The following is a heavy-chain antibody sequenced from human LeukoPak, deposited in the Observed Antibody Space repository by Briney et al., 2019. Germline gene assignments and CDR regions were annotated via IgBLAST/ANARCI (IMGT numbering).Heavy chain of an antibody. CDR3: ARAGYSSSWNYYYYYMDV. J-gene: IGHJ6*03. CDR1: GFTFSSYA. V-gene: IGHV3-23*01. D-gene: IGHD6-13*01. Sequence: GGSLRLSCAASGFTFSSYAMSWVRQAPGKGLEWVSAISGSGGSTYYADSVKGRFTISRDNAKNSLYLQMNSLRAEDTAVYYCARAGYSSSWNYYYYYMDVWGKGTTVTVSS. CDR2: ISGSGGST.